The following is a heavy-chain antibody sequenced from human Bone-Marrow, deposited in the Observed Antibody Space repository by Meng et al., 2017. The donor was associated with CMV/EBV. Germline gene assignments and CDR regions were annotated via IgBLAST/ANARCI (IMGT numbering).Heavy chain of an antibody. CDR2: INPNSGGT. V-gene: IGHV1-2*02. CDR1: GYTFTGYY. Sequence: ASVKVSCKASGYTFTGYYMHWVRQAPGQGLEWMGWINPNSGGTNYAQKFQGRVTMTRDTSISTAYMELSRLRSDDTAVYYCAIPGYCSSTSCSIYYYYYGMDVWGQGTTVTVSS. D-gene: IGHD2-2*01. CDR3: AIPGYCSSTSCSIYYYYYGMDV. J-gene: IGHJ6*02.